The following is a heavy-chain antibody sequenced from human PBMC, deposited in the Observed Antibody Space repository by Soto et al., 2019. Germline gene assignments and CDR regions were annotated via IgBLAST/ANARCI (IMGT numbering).Heavy chain of an antibody. CDR1: GGAFSGYF. J-gene: IGHJ4*02. Sequence: SETLSLTCAVDGGAFSGYFWSWIRQTPGKGLEWIGEINHSGASNYNPSLKSRVTISGDTSKNQFSLKLNSVNAADTAVYYCAVVQRFTLVRGVIRMSSFDYWGPGTLVTVSS. V-gene: IGHV4-34*01. D-gene: IGHD3-10*01. CDR3: AVVQRFTLVRGVIRMSSFDY. CDR2: INHSGAS.